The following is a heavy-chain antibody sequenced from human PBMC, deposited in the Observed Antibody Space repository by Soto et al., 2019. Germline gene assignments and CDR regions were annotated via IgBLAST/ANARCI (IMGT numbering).Heavy chain of an antibody. V-gene: IGHV4-30-2*01. Sequence: SETLSLTCAVSGGSISSGGYSWSWIRQPPGKGLEWIGYIYHSGSTYYNPSLKSRVTISVDRSKNQFSLKLSSVTAADTAVYYCAKDSINRNGIYDPFDIWGQGTMVTVSS. D-gene: IGHD3-3*02. CDR2: IYHSGST. CDR1: GGSISSGGYS. J-gene: IGHJ3*02. CDR3: AKDSINRNGIYDPFDI.